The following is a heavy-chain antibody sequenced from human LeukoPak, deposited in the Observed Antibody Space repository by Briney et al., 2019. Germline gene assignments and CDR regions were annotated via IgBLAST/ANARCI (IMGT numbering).Heavy chain of an antibody. Sequence: GGSLRLSCAASGFTFSHHWMHWVRRAPGKGLVWVSHISSDESSTTYADSVKGRFTISRDNRKNTLYLQMNSLRVEDTAMYYCTRNPDGRNWFDPWGQGTLVTVSS. V-gene: IGHV3-74*01. CDR3: TRNPDGRNWFDP. CDR1: GFTFSHHW. J-gene: IGHJ5*02. CDR2: ISSDESST. D-gene: IGHD1-14*01.